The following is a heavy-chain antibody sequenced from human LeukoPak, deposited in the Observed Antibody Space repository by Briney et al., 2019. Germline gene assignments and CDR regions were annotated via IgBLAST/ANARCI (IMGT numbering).Heavy chain of an antibody. CDR3: ASPRIRNVFDI. V-gene: IGHV1-2*02. J-gene: IGHJ3*02. CDR2: INPNSGGT. Sequence: ASVKVSCKASGYTFTDYYMHWVRQAPGQGLEWMGWINPNSGGTHYAQKFQGSVPMTRDTSISTAYMELSRLRSDDTAVYYCASPRIRNVFDIWGRGTMVTVSS. CDR1: GYTFTDYY. D-gene: IGHD1-1*01.